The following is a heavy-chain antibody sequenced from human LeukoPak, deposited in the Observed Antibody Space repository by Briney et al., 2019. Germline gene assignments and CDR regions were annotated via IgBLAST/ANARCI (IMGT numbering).Heavy chain of an antibody. CDR3: AKDPAEYGDYVGALDI. CDR1: EFSFSIYG. D-gene: IGHD4-17*01. CDR2: IWYDGSNR. Sequence: PGGSLRLSCVASEFSFSIYGMHWVRQAPGKGLEWVAVIWYDGSNRYYADSVKGRFIISRDNSKNTLYLQMNSLRAEDTAVCYCAKDPAEYGDYVGALDIWGQGTMVTVSS. V-gene: IGHV3-33*06. J-gene: IGHJ3*02.